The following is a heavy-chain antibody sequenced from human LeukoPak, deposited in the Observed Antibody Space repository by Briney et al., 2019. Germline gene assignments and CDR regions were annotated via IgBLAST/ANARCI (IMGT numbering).Heavy chain of an antibody. D-gene: IGHD3-22*01. CDR1: GGSFSGYY. Sequence: SSETLSLTCAVYGGSFSGYYWSWIRQPPGKGLEWIGEINHSGSTNYNPSLKSRVTISVDTSKNQFSLKLSSVTAADTAVYYCASLYYDSSDYYSFDYWGQGTLVTVSS. J-gene: IGHJ4*02. V-gene: IGHV4-34*01. CDR2: INHSGST. CDR3: ASLYYDSSDYYSFDY.